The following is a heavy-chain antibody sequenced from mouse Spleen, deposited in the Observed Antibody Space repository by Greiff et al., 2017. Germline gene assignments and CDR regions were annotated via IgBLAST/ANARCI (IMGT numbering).Heavy chain of an antibody. CDR2: ISSGGSYT. D-gene: IGHD2-10*02. Sequence: EVQLVESGGGLVKPGGSLKLSCAASGFTFSSYTLSWVRQTPEKRLEWVATISSGGSYTYYPDSVKGRFTISRDNAKNTLYLQMSSLKSEDTAMYYCTRESMSGFAYWGQGTLVTVSA. CDR3: TRESMSGFAY. J-gene: IGHJ3*01. CDR1: GFTFSSYT. V-gene: IGHV5-6-4*01.